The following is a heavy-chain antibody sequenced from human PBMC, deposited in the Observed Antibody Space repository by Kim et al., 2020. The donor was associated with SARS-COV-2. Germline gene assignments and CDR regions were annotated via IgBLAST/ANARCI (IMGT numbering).Heavy chain of an antibody. J-gene: IGHJ6*02. Sequence: ASSVKGRFTVSRDNSKNTLYLQMNSLRPEDTAVYYCARAYSGNYYYGMDVWGQGTTVTVSS. V-gene: IGHV3-30*01. D-gene: IGHD1-26*01. CDR3: ARAYSGNYYYGMDV.